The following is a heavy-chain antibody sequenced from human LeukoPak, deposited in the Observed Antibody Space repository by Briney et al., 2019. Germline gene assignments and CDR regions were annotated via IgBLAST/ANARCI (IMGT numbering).Heavy chain of an antibody. Sequence: SETLSLTCTVSGGSISSDGYYWSWIRQHPGKGVEWIGYIYYSGSTYYNPSLKSRVTISVDTSKNQFSLKLTSVTAADTAVYYCARGGSSSGLGSFDYWGQGTLVTVSS. J-gene: IGHJ4*02. CDR3: ARGGSSSGLGSFDY. V-gene: IGHV4-31*03. D-gene: IGHD6-6*01. CDR1: GGSISSDGYY. CDR2: IYYSGST.